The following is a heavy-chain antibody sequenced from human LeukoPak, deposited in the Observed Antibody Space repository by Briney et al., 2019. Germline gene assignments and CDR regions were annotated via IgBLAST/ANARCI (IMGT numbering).Heavy chain of an antibody. CDR2: IYSGGST. Sequence: GGSLRLSCAASGFTFSSNYMSWVRQAPGKGLEWVSFIYSGGSTYYSDSVKGRFTISRDNSKNTLYLQMNSLRAEDTAVYYCASLTGYCSSTSCPGDYMDVWGKGTTVTVSS. CDR3: ASLTGYCSSTSCPGDYMDV. V-gene: IGHV3-53*01. J-gene: IGHJ6*03. D-gene: IGHD2-2*01. CDR1: GFTFSSNY.